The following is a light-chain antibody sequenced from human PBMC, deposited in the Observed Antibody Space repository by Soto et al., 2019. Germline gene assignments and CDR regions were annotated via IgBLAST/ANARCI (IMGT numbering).Light chain of an antibody. CDR2: AAS. Sequence: DIQMTQSPSSLSASVGDRVTITCRASQGISNSLAWYQQKPGKPPYLLIYAASTLQSGVPSRFSGSGSGTEFTLTISSLQPEDVATFYCQKYNSVPQTFGQGTKVEIK. CDR3: QKYNSVPQT. V-gene: IGKV1-27*01. J-gene: IGKJ1*01. CDR1: QGISNS.